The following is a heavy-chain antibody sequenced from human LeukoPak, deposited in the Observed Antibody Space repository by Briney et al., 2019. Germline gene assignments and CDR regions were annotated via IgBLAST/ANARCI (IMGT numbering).Heavy chain of an antibody. CDR2: ISGSGGST. Sequence: PGGSLRLSCAASGFTFSSYGMSWVRQAPGKGLEWVSAISGSGGSTYYADSVKGRFTISRDNSKNTLYLQMNSLRAEDTAVYYCAKALRYFDWLPYYFDYWGQGTLVTVSS. CDR1: GFTFSSYG. CDR3: AKALRYFDWLPYYFDY. J-gene: IGHJ4*02. D-gene: IGHD3-9*01. V-gene: IGHV3-23*01.